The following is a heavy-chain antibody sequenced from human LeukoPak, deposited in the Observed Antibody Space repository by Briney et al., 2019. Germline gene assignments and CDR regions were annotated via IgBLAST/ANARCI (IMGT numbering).Heavy chain of an antibody. CDR2: ISAYYGNT. D-gene: IGHD5-24*01. Sequence: ASVKVSCKASGYTFTGYGINWVRQAPGQGLEWMGWISAYYGNTNYAQKLQGRVTMTTDTSTNTAYMELRSLRSDDTAVYYCARGGGGERWLQNNWSDPWGQGTLVTVSS. CDR3: ARGGGGERWLQNNWSDP. CDR1: GYTFTGYG. J-gene: IGHJ5*02. V-gene: IGHV1-18*01.